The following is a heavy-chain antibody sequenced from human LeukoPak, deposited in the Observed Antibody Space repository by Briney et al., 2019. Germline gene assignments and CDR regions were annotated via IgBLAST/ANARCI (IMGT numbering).Heavy chain of an antibody. CDR3: ARRGELALDFDY. Sequence: PSETLSLTCTVSGGSISSYYWSWIRQPPGKGLEWIGYIYYSRSTNYNPSLKSRVTISVDTSKNQFSLKLSSVTAADTAVYYCARRGELALDFDYWGQGTLVTVSS. J-gene: IGHJ4*02. CDR1: GGSISSYY. D-gene: IGHD1-26*01. V-gene: IGHV4-59*08. CDR2: IYYSRST.